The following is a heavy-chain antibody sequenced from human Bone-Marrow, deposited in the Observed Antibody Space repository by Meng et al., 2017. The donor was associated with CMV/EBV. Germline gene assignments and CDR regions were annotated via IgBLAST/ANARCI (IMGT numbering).Heavy chain of an antibody. J-gene: IGHJ6*01. CDR2: ISSSSSYI. CDR3: SRDQYCSSTSCSPGVYYYYYYGMDV. CDR1: GFTFSSYS. V-gene: IGHV3-21*01. Sequence: GGSLRLSCAASGFTFSSYSMNWVRQAPGKGLEWVSSISSSSSYIYYADSVKGRFTISRDNAKNSLYLQMNSLRAEDTAVYYCSRDQYCSSTSCSPGVYYYYYYGMDVWGQGPTVTCSS. D-gene: IGHD2-2*01.